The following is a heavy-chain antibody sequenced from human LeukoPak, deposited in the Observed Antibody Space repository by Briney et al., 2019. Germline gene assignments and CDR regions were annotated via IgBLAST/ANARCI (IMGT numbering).Heavy chain of an antibody. D-gene: IGHD3-22*01. Sequence: SETLSLTCTVSGGSINNYFWSWVRQPPGKGLERIGYIYYSGSTNYNPSLKSRVTISVDTSKNQFSLKLSSVTAADTAVYYCARVYYYDSSGYYIGGSRGYYFDYWGQGTLVTVSS. J-gene: IGHJ4*02. CDR2: IYYSGST. CDR1: GGSINNYF. V-gene: IGHV4-59*01. CDR3: ARVYYYDSSGYYIGGSRGYYFDY.